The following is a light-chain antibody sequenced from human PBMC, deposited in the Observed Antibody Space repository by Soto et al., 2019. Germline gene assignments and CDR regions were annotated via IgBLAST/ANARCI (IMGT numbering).Light chain of an antibody. CDR2: EVS. CDR3: SSYTSSSTSVV. CDR1: SSDVGGYNY. J-gene: IGLJ2*01. Sequence: QSALTQPASVSGSPGQSITISCTGTSSDVGGYNYVSWYQQHPGKAPKLIIYEVSNRPSGVSNRFSGSKSGNTASLTISGLQAEDEADYYCSSYTSSSTSVVFAGGTKLTVL. V-gene: IGLV2-14*01.